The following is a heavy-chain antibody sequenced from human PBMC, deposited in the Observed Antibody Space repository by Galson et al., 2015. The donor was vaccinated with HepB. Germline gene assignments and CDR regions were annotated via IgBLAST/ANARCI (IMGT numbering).Heavy chain of an antibody. J-gene: IGHJ6*02. Sequence: SETLSLTCAVYGGSFSGYYWSWIRQPPGKGLEWIGEINHSGSTNYNPSLKSRVTISVDTSKNQFSLKLSSVTAADTAVYYCASRDIAAPYYYGMDVWGQGTTVTVSS. V-gene: IGHV4-34*01. CDR1: GGSFSGYY. CDR3: ASRDIAAPYYYGMDV. D-gene: IGHD6-6*01. CDR2: INHSGST.